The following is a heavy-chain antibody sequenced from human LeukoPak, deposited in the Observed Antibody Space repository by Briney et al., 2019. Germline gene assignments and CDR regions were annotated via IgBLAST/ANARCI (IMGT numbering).Heavy chain of an antibody. Sequence: PSETLSLTCTVSGPSISSGGYYWSWIRQHPGKGLEWIGYIYYSGSTYYNPSLKSRVTISVDTSKNQFSLKLSSVTAADTAVYYCAREGYCSSTSCYIPWGQGTLVTVSS. CDR3: AREGYCSSTSCYIP. V-gene: IGHV4-31*03. CDR1: GPSISSGGYY. CDR2: IYYSGST. D-gene: IGHD2-2*02. J-gene: IGHJ5*02.